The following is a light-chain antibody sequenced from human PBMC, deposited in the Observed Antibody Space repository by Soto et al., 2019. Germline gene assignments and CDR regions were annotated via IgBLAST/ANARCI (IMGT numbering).Light chain of an antibody. CDR2: GNS. CDR3: QSYDSSLSGVV. V-gene: IGLV1-40*01. J-gene: IGLJ2*01. Sequence: QSVLAQPPSVSGALGQRVTISCTGSSSNIGAGYDVHWYQQLPGTAPKLLIYGNSNRPSGVPDRFSGSKSGTSASLAITGLQPEDEADYYCQSYDSSLSGVVFGGGTKLTVL. CDR1: SSNIGAGYD.